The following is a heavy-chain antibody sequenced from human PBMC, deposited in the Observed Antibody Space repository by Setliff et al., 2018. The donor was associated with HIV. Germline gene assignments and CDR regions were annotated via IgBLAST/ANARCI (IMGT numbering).Heavy chain of an antibody. D-gene: IGHD3-3*01. CDR3: ARHGGYYDFWSGYRGTNWFDP. CDR1: GGSISSSSYY. J-gene: IGHJ5*02. Sequence: SETLFLTCTVSGGSISSSSYYWGWIRQPPGKGLEWIGSIYYSGSTYYNPSLKSRVTISVDTSKNQFSLKLSSVTAADTAVYYCARHGGYYDFWSGYRGTNWFDPWGQGTLVTVSS. V-gene: IGHV4-39*01. CDR2: IYYSGST.